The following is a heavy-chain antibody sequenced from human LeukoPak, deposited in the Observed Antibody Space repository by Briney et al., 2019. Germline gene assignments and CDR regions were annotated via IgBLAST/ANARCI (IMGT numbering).Heavy chain of an antibody. CDR1: GGSISSGGYY. D-gene: IGHD6-6*01. Sequence: SGTLSLTCTVSGGSISSGGYYWSWIRQHPGKGLEWIGYIYYSGSTYYNPSLKSRVTISVDTSKNQFSLKLSSVTAADTAVYYCARESISSRDYYYYGMDVWGQGTTVTVSS. V-gene: IGHV4-31*03. CDR2: IYYSGST. J-gene: IGHJ6*02. CDR3: ARESISSRDYYYYGMDV.